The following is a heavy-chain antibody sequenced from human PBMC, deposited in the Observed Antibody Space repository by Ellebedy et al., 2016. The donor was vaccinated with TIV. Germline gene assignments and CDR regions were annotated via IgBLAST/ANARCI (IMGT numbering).Heavy chain of an antibody. CDR1: GVDVSSGGYY. J-gene: IGHJ4*02. V-gene: IGHV4-31*03. D-gene: IGHD6-25*01. Sequence: SETLSLXXTVSGVDVSSGGYYWTWIRQHPSKGLEWIGNSYYTGRTFYNPSPQTRITISVDTSQNQFSLNVTSVTAADTAIYYCARGQATAGNLDSWGQGTLVTVSS. CDR2: SYYTGRT. CDR3: ARGQATAGNLDS.